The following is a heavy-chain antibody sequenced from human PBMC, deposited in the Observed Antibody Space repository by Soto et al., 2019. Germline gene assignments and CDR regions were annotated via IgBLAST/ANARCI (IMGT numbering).Heavy chain of an antibody. CDR2: ISAYNGNT. CDR1: GYMFVTYG. J-gene: IGHJ4*02. V-gene: IGHV1-18*01. Sequence: QVQLVQSGAEVKKPGASVKVSRKASGYMFVTYGINWVRQAPGQGLEWMGWISAYNGNTKYAQNLQGRVTMTTDASTSTAYMEMRSLRSDDTAVYYCARDLDGSGSYYTDYWGPGTLVTVSS. D-gene: IGHD3-10*01. CDR3: ARDLDGSGSYYTDY.